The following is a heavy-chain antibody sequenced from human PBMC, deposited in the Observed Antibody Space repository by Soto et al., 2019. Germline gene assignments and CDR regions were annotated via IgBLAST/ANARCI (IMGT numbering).Heavy chain of an antibody. J-gene: IGHJ4*02. V-gene: IGHV4-39*01. Sequence: SETLSLTCTVSGGSISSSSYYWGWIRQPPGKGLEWIGSIYYSGSTYYNPSLKSRVTISVDTSKNQFSLKLSSVTAADTAVYYCARHRMITFGGVIAPFDYWGQGTLVTVSS. CDR1: GGSISSSSYY. CDR2: IYYSGST. CDR3: ARHRMITFGGVIAPFDY. D-gene: IGHD3-16*02.